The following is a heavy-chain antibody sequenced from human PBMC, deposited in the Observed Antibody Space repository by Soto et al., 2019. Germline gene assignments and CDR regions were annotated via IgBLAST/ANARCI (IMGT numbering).Heavy chain of an antibody. V-gene: IGHV4-61*03. CDR2: IYSSGTT. J-gene: IGHJ6*02. Sequence: QVQLQESGPGPVKPSETLSLTCTVSGATVSRGDYFWTWIRQPPGKGLEWIGYIYSSGTTNYNPALKSRVTISLDTSRSYFSLKLTSVTAADTAIYYCARDGVGPHGMDVWGQGTTVTVSS. CDR1: GATVSRGDYF. CDR3: ARDGVGPHGMDV. D-gene: IGHD2-8*01.